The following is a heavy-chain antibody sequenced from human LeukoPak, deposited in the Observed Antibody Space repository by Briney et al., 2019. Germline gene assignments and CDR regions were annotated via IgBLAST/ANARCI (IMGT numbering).Heavy chain of an antibody. J-gene: IGHJ4*02. D-gene: IGHD3-10*01. Sequence: PSETLSLTCTVSGGSISIYYWSWIRQPPGQGLGWIGYIYYSGSTNYNPSLKSRVTISVDTSKNQFSLKLSSVTAADTAVYYCARAEVRGAHYFDYWGQGTLVTVSS. CDR2: IYYSGST. CDR1: GGSISIYY. V-gene: IGHV4-59*01. CDR3: ARAEVRGAHYFDY.